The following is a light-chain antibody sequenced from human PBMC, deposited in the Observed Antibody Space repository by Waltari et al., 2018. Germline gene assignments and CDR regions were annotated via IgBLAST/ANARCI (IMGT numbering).Light chain of an antibody. Sequence: QSALTQPRSVSGSPGQSVTISCTGTSSHVGGYKSVSWYQQHPGKAPKLMIYDVSERPSGVPDRFSGSKSGNTASLTISGLQAEDEADYYCCSHAGSYVIFGGGTKLTVL. V-gene: IGLV2-11*01. CDR1: SSHVGGYKS. J-gene: IGLJ2*01. CDR2: DVS. CDR3: CSHAGSYVI.